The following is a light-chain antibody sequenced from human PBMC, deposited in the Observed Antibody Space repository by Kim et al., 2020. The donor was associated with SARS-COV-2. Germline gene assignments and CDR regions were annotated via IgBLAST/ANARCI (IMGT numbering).Light chain of an antibody. CDR1: QSVSSNY. Sequence: SPGERATPSCRASQSVSSNYLAWYQQKPRQAPRLLIYGASSRATGIPDRFSGSGSGTDFTLTITRLEPEDFAVYYCQQYSSSPATFGQGTKVDIK. J-gene: IGKJ1*01. CDR2: GAS. V-gene: IGKV3-20*01. CDR3: QQYSSSPAT.